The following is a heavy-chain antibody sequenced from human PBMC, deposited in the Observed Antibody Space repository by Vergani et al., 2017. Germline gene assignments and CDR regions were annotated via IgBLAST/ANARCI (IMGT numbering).Heavy chain of an antibody. V-gene: IGHV3-9*01. J-gene: IGHJ6*03. CDR1: GFPFDDYA. D-gene: IGHD6-19*01. CDR2: ISWNSGSI. CDR3: AKAIIAVAATAYYMDV. Sequence: EVQLVESGGGLVQPGRSLRLSCAASGFPFDDYAMHWVRQAPGKGLEWVSGISWNSGSICYADSVKGRFTITRDNAKNSLYLRMNSLRAEDTALYYCAKAIIAVAATAYYMDVWGKGTTVTVSS.